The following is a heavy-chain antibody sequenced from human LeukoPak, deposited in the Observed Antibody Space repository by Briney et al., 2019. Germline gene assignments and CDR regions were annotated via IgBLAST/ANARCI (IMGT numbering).Heavy chain of an antibody. J-gene: IGHJ4*02. CDR3: AIPGISLG. D-gene: IGHD3-16*02. CDR1: GYTFNNHY. V-gene: IGHV1-46*02. CDR2: INPSGGST. Sequence: ASVKVSCKASGYTFNNHYMYWVRQAPGQGLEWMGVINPSGGSTSYAQKFQGRVTITRDTSASTAYMELSSLRSEDTAVYYCAIPGISLGWGQGTLVTVSS.